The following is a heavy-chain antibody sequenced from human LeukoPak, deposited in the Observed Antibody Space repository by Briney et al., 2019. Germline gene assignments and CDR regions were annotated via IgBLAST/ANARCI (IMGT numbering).Heavy chain of an antibody. J-gene: IGHJ4*02. CDR1: GGTFSSYA. Sequence: ASVKVSCKASGGTFSSYAISWVRQAPGQGLEWMGRIIPILGIANYAQKFQGRVTITAGKSTSTAYMELSSLRSEDTAVYYCARHMTTVVNVFDYWGQGTLVTVSS. CDR2: IIPILGIA. V-gene: IGHV1-69*04. CDR3: ARHMTTVVNVFDY. D-gene: IGHD4-17*01.